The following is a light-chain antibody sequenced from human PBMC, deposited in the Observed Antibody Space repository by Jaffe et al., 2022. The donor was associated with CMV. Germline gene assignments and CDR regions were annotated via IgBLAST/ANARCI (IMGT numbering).Light chain of an antibody. CDR2: GAS. CDR1: QGIRND. Sequence: AIQMTQSPSSLSASIGDKVTITCRASQGIRNDLGWYLQRPGKAPKVLIYGASNLHSGVPSRFSGSGSGTDFTLTISSLQPEDFATYYCLQDHNYPWTFGQGTKVEIK. CDR3: LQDHNYPWT. V-gene: IGKV1-6*01. J-gene: IGKJ1*01.